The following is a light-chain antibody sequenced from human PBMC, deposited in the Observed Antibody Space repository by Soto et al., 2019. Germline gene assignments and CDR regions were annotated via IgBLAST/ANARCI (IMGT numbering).Light chain of an antibody. V-gene: IGKV3-20*01. CDR1: QIVTSSY. CDR3: QQYGRSPA. Sequence: EIVLTQSPGTLSLSPGERATLSCRASQIVTSSYLAWYQQKPGQARRLLIYGASSRATGIPDRFSGSGSGTDFTLTISRLEPEDFAVYYCQQYGRSPAFGGGTKVEIK. J-gene: IGKJ4*01. CDR2: GAS.